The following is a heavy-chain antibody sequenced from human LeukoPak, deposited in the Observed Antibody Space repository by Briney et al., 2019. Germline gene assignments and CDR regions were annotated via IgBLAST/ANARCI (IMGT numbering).Heavy chain of an antibody. D-gene: IGHD3-10*01. CDR3: ARSRAYYYGSGSYIVLDY. CDR1: GGSFSGYY. CDR2: INHSGST. Sequence: PSETLSLTCAVYGGSFSGYYWSWIRQPPGKGLEWIGEINHSGSTNYNPSLKSRVTISVDTSKNQFSLKLSSVTAADTAVYYCARSRAYYYGSGSYIVLDYWGQGTLVTVSS. V-gene: IGHV4-34*01. J-gene: IGHJ4*02.